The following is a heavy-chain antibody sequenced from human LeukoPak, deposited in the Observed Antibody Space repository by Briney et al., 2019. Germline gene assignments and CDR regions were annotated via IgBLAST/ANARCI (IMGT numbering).Heavy chain of an antibody. CDR2: IYYSGST. CDR3: ARGPVRAPGIALN. J-gene: IGHJ4*02. CDR1: GGSFSGYY. Sequence: ESSETLSLTCAVYGGSFSGYYWSWIRQPPGKGLEWIGYIYYSGSTNYNPSLKSRVTISVDTSKNQFSLKLSSVTAADTAVYYCARGPVRAPGIALNWGQGTLVTVSS. V-gene: IGHV4-59*01. D-gene: IGHD6-13*01.